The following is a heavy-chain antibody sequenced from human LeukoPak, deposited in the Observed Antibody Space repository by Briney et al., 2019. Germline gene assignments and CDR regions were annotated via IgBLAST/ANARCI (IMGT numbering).Heavy chain of an antibody. Sequence: SQTLSLTCAISGDSVSNKNTAWNWIRQSPSRGLEWLGRTYYRSKWYNDYAVSVKSRITINPDTSKNQFSLQLNSVTPEDTAVYYCARVPYYDFQADAFDIWGQGTMVTVSS. D-gene: IGHD3-3*01. CDR3: ARVPYYDFQADAFDI. CDR1: GDSVSNKNTA. J-gene: IGHJ3*02. V-gene: IGHV6-1*01. CDR2: TYYRSKWYN.